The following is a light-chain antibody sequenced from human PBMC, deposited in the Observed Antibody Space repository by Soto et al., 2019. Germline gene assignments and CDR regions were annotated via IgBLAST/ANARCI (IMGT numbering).Light chain of an antibody. CDR2: GAS. CDR1: QSVPSNY. CDR3: QQYYDWPPYT. V-gene: IGKV3-20*01. Sequence: EIVFTQSPCTLSLSPGEIATLSCGASQSVPSNYLAWYQQKPGQAPRLLIYGASSRATGVPDRFSGSGSGTEFTLTISSLQSEDFAVYYCQQYYDWPPYTFGQGTKVDIK. J-gene: IGKJ2*01.